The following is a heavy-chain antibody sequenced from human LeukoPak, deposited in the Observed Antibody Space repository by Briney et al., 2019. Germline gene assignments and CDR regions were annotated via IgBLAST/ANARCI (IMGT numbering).Heavy chain of an antibody. CDR2: INHSGST. CDR1: GGSLSGYY. Sequence: SETLSLTCAVYGGSLSGYYWSWIRQPPGPGLEWIGEINHSGSTNYNPSLKSRVTMLVDMSKNQFSLKLSSVTAADTAVYYCARGGDSSGYYLQDAFDIWGQGTMVTVSS. V-gene: IGHV4-34*01. D-gene: IGHD3-22*01. J-gene: IGHJ3*02. CDR3: ARGGDSSGYYLQDAFDI.